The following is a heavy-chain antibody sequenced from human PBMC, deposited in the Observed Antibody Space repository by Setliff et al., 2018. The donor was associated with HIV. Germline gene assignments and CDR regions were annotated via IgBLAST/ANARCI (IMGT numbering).Heavy chain of an antibody. Sequence: PSETLSLTCSVSGGSVGSGSYYWSWIRQSPGKGLEWLGYIYYSGSTTYNPSLRSRVTISIDTSKNQFSLNLRSVTAADTAGYYCARDPPGYGDSKDYWGQGKLVTVSS. V-gene: IGHV4-61*01. CDR1: GGSVGSGSYY. D-gene: IGHD4-17*01. J-gene: IGHJ4*02. CDR2: IYYSGST. CDR3: ARDPPGYGDSKDY.